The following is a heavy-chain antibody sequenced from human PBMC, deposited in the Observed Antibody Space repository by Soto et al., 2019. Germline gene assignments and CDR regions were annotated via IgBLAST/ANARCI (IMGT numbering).Heavy chain of an antibody. CDR1: GFTFCSYG. J-gene: IGHJ4*02. CDR3: AKDTYYYDRSGYYTYDY. V-gene: IGHV3-30*18. CDR2: ISYDGSNK. D-gene: IGHD3-22*01. Sequence: PGGSLRLSCAASGFTFCSYGMHWVRQAPGKRLEWVAVISYDGSNKHYADSVKGRFTISRDNSKNTLDLQMNSLRAEDTAVYYCAKDTYYYDRSGYYTYDYWGQGTQVTVSS.